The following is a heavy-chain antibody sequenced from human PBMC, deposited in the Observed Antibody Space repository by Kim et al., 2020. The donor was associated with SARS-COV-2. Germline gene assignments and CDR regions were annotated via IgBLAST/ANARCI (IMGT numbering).Heavy chain of an antibody. D-gene: IGHD2-15*01. Sequence: VKGRFTISRDNAKNSLYLQMNSLRDEDTAVYYCARDRNYYCSGGSCYWDYWGQGTLVTVSS. V-gene: IGHV3-48*02. J-gene: IGHJ4*02. CDR3: ARDRNYYCSGGSCYWDY.